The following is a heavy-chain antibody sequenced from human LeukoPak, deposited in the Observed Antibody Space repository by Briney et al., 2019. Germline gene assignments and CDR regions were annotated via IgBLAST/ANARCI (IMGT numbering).Heavy chain of an antibody. CDR3: AALRLYYYGSGVA. V-gene: IGHV3-23*01. D-gene: IGHD3-10*01. Sequence: GGSLRLSCAASGFTFSSYAMSWVRQAPGKGPEWVSAISGSGGSTYYADSVKGRFTISRDNSKNTLYLQMNSLRAEDTTVYYCAALRLYYYGSGVAWGRGTLVTVSS. CDR1: GFTFSSYA. J-gene: IGHJ5*02. CDR2: ISGSGGST.